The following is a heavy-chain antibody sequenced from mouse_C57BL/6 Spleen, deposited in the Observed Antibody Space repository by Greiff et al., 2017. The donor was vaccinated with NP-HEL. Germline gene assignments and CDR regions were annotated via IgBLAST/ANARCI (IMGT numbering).Heavy chain of an antibody. CDR2: IDPSDSET. CDR3: AREPHYGSSYRYFDV. CDR1: GYTFTSYW. J-gene: IGHJ1*03. Sequence: VQLQQPGAELVRPGSSVKLSCKASGYTFTSYWMHWVKQRPIQGLEWIGNIDPSDSETHYNQKFKDKATLTVDKSSSTAYMQLSSLTSEDSAVYYCAREPHYGSSYRYFDVWGTGTTVTVSS. D-gene: IGHD1-1*01. V-gene: IGHV1-52*01.